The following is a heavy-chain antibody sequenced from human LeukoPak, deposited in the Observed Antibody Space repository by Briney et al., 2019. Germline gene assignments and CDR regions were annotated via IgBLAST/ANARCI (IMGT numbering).Heavy chain of an antibody. J-gene: IGHJ4*02. Sequence: GASVKVSCKVSGYILTELSMHWVRQAPGKGLEWMGGFDPEDGETVYAQNFQGRVTMTEDTSTDTAYMELSSLRSEDTAVYYCATDLQSMLRGVIINYWGQGTLVTVSS. CDR1: GYILTELS. CDR3: ATDLQSMLRGVIINY. CDR2: FDPEDGET. D-gene: IGHD3-10*01. V-gene: IGHV1-24*01.